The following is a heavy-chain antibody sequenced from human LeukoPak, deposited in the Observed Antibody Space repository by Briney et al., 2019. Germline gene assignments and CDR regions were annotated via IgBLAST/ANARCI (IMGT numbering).Heavy chain of an antibody. CDR1: GFTFSSYEM. Sequence: LRLSCAASGFTFSSYEMSWIRQPPGKALEWLARIDWDDDKYYSTSLKTRLTISKDTSKNQVVLTMTNMDPVDTATYYCARIRVGTAMVTVCDYWGQGTLVTVSS. J-gene: IGHJ4*02. CDR2: IDWDDDK. D-gene: IGHD5-18*01. V-gene: IGHV2-70*11. CDR3: ARIRVGTAMVTVCDY.